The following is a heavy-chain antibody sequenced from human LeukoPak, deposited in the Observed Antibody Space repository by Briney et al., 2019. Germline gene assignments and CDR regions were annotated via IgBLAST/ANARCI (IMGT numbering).Heavy chain of an antibody. D-gene: IGHD6-19*01. CDR1: RDSVSSNSAA. Sequence: SQTLSLTCAISRDSVSSNSAAWNWIRQSPSRGLEWLRRTDYSSKSYNDHAVSVKSRITINTDTPQNHFCLQLNSVPPEDTAVYYCARDEVAGANWFDPCGHGNLVTVSS. CDR3: ARDEVAGANWFDP. J-gene: IGHJ5*02. CDR2: TDYSSKSYN. V-gene: IGHV6-1*01.